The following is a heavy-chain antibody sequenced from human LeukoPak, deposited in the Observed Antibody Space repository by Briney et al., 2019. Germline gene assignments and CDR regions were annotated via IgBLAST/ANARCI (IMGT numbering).Heavy chain of an antibody. CDR2: IYYSGST. V-gene: IGHV4-59*08. CDR3: ARKIRRYCSSTSCYFSAWFDP. D-gene: IGHD2-2*01. CDR1: GGSINSYY. J-gene: IGHJ5*02. Sequence: SETLSLTCTVSGGSINSYYWSWIRQPPGKGLEWIGYIYYSGSTYYNPSLKSRVTISVDTSKNQFSLKLSSVTAADTAVYYCARKIRRYCSSTSCYFSAWFDPWGQGTLVTVSS.